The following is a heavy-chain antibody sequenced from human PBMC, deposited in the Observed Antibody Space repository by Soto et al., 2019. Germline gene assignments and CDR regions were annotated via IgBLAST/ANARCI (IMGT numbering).Heavy chain of an antibody. V-gene: IGHV3-7*01. Sequence: GGSLRLSCAASGFTFGNYWMTWVRQAPGKGLEWVANIKQDGSRKDYVDSVKGRFTVSRDNAKNSLYLQMDSLSAGDTAMYYCARDWSPFDLWGQGTLVTVSS. CDR1: GFTFGNYW. CDR2: IKQDGSRK. J-gene: IGHJ4*02. CDR3: ARDWSPFDL. D-gene: IGHD3-3*01.